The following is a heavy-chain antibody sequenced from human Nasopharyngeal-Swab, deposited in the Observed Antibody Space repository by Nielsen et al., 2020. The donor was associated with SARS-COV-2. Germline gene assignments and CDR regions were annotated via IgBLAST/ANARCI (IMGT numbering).Heavy chain of an antibody. J-gene: IGHJ5*02. D-gene: IGHD6-6*01. V-gene: IGHV3-23*01. CDR1: RLPFSSYP. CDR2: ISGSGGST. Sequence: GGSLRLSSAASRLPFSSYPLSWVRQAPGKGLEWVSAISGSGGSTYYADSVKGRFTISRDNSKNTLYLQMNSLRAEDTAVYYCAKAVAPSSSWGQGTLVTVSS. CDR3: AKAVAPSSS.